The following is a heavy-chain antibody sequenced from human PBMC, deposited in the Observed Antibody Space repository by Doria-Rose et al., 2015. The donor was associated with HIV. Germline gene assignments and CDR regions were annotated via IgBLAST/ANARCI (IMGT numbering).Heavy chain of an antibody. D-gene: IGHD6-13*01. V-gene: IGHV2-26*01. Sequence: QITLKESGPVLVKPTETLTLTCTVSGVSLSSPGMGVSWIRQPPGKALEWLANMFSDDERSYKTSLNSRLTISRSTSKSQVVLTMTDMDPVDTATYYCARIKSSRWYHKYYFDFWGQGTLVIVSA. CDR1: GVSLSSPGMG. CDR3: ARIKSSRWYHKYYFDF. CDR2: MFSDDER. J-gene: IGHJ4*02.